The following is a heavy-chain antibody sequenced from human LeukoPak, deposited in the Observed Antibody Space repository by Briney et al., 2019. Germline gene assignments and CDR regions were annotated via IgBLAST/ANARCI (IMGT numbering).Heavy chain of an antibody. Sequence: PGGSLRLPCAASGFTFSSYWMSWARQAPGKGLEWVANIKKDGREKYSVDSVKGRFTISRDNTKKSLYLQMNSLRAEDTAVYYCARDFNMVRGVIVTPIDYWGQGTPVTVSS. CDR3: ARDFNMVRGVIVTPIDY. D-gene: IGHD3-10*01. V-gene: IGHV3-7*01. CDR2: IKKDGREK. J-gene: IGHJ4*02. CDR1: GFTFSSYW.